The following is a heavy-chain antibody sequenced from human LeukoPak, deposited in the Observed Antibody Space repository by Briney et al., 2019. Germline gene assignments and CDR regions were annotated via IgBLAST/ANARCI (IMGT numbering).Heavy chain of an antibody. Sequence: GGSLRLSCAASGFTFSSYAMSSVRQAPGKGLEWVSAISGRGGSTYYADSVKGRFTISRDNSKNTLYLQMNSLRAEDTAVYYCAKLYRYCSSTSCPNAFDIWGQGTMVTVSS. J-gene: IGHJ3*02. CDR1: GFTFSSYA. V-gene: IGHV3-23*01. CDR3: AKLYRYCSSTSCPNAFDI. CDR2: ISGRGGST. D-gene: IGHD2-2*01.